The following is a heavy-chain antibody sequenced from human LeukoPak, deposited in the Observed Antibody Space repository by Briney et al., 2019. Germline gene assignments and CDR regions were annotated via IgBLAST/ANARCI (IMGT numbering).Heavy chain of an antibody. CDR2: ITGNSGTT. V-gene: IGHV3-23*01. D-gene: IGHD2-8*01. CDR1: GLIFSNYA. J-gene: IGHJ3*01. CDR3: AKAPNGDYIGAFDA. Sequence: GGSLRLSCAPSGLIFSNYAMTWVRQAPGKGLEWVSSITGNSGTTKYADSVKGRFTMSRDNSRNTLYLQMDSLRAEDTAVYYCAKAPNGDYIGAFDAWGPGTMVIVSS.